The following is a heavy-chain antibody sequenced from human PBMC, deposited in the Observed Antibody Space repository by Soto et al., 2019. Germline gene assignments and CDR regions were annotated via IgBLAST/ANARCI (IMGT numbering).Heavy chain of an antibody. V-gene: IGHV4-61*01. CDR1: GGSVSSGSYY. J-gene: IGHJ4*02. CDR2: IYYSGST. D-gene: IGHD3-22*01. Sequence: XETLSLTCTVSGGSVSSGSYYGSWIRQPPGKGLEWIGYIYYSGSTNYNPSLKSRVTISVDTSKNQFSLKLSSVTAADTAVYYCAGGFDDSSGYYPYYFDYWGQGTLVTVSS. CDR3: AGGFDDSSGYYPYYFDY.